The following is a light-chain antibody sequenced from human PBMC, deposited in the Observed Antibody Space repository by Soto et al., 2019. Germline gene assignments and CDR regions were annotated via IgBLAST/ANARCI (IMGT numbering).Light chain of an antibody. CDR2: GAS. V-gene: IGKV1-39*01. CDR1: QTISTY. J-gene: IGKJ4*01. Sequence: DLQMTQSPSSLSASVGDRVTIPCRASQTISTYLNWYQQRPGKAPKLLIYGASSLQSGVPSRFSGSGSGTDFTLTISSLQPEDFATYYCQQSYSIPLTFGGGTKVDVK. CDR3: QQSYSIPLT.